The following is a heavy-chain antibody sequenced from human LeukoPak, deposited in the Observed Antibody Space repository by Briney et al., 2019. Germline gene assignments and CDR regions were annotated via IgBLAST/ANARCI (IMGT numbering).Heavy chain of an antibody. Sequence: SLRLSWAASGVTFRSYDMHGVRQAQDKGLEWVAVISYDGSNKYYADSVKGRFTISRDNSKNTLYLQMNSLRAEDTAVYYCAKDPSSSWYSGFDYWGQGTLVTVSS. CDR1: GVTFRSYD. CDR3: AKDPSSSWYSGFDY. J-gene: IGHJ4*02. V-gene: IGHV3-30*18. CDR2: ISYDGSNK. D-gene: IGHD6-13*01.